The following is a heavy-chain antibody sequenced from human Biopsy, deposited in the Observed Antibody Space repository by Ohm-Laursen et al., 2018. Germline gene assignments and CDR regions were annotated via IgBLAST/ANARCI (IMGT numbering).Heavy chain of an antibody. CDR1: GFKFHDYA. J-gene: IGHJ4*02. CDR3: ARRRPIDY. Sequence: SLRLSCAASGFKFHDYAMHWVRQVPGKGLEWVAGISWNGPLKFYADSVKGRFTISRDNTKKILFLQMNSLRLEDTAFYYCARRRPIDYWGQGILVTVSS. V-gene: IGHV3-9*01. CDR2: ISWNGPLK.